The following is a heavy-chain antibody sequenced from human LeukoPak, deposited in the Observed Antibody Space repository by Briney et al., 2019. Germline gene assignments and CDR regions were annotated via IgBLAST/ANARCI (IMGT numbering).Heavy chain of an antibody. CDR2: INHNGST. CDR1: GGSFNSYY. V-gene: IGHV4-34*01. Sequence: PSETLSLTCAVYGGSFNSYYWTWISLPPGKGLEWIGEINHNGSTNYNPSLKSRVTMSVDTSKNQISLTLSFVTAADTAIYYCARDDFDFGDYISWFDPWGQGTLVTVSS. CDR3: ARDDFDFGDYISWFDP. J-gene: IGHJ5*02. D-gene: IGHD4-17*01.